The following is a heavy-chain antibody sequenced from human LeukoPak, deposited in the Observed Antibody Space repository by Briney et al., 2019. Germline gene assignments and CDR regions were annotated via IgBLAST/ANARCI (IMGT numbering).Heavy chain of an antibody. V-gene: IGHV3-30*18. Sequence: GRCPCPSCAASVFTSSSYGMHCVREAPGKGLGWVAVTSYAGSNKYYADSVTGRFTISRDNSKNTLYLQTNSLTREGTAVYYCAKGRLAAAGKRNYFDYWGQGTLVTVSS. J-gene: IGHJ4*02. CDR1: VFTSSSYG. CDR2: TSYAGSNK. D-gene: IGHD6-13*01. CDR3: AKGRLAAAGKRNYFDY.